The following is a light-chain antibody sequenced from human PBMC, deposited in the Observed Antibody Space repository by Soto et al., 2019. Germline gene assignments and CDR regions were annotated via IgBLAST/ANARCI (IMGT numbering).Light chain of an antibody. CDR1: QNVSSSY. J-gene: IGKJ3*01. Sequence: EIVLTQSPGTLSLSPGERATLSCRASQNVSSSYLAWYQQKPGQAPRLLIYGASSRATGIPDRFSGSGSGTDFTLTISRLEPEDFAVYYCQQYGSSPFTFGPGTKVGIK. CDR3: QQYGSSPFT. V-gene: IGKV3-20*01. CDR2: GAS.